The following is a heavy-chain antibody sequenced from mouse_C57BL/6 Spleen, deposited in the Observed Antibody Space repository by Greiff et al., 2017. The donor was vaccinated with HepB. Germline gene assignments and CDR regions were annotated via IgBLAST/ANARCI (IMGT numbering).Heavy chain of an antibody. Sequence: QVQLQQPGAELVKPGASVKLSCKASGYTFTSYWMQWVKQRPGQGLEWIGEIDPSDSYTNYNQKFKGKATLTVDTSSSTAYMQLSSLTSEDSAVYYCARSPNLLLRRFDYWGQGTTLTVSS. CDR1: GYTFTSYW. V-gene: IGHV1-50*01. CDR2: IDPSDSYT. D-gene: IGHD1-1*01. J-gene: IGHJ2*01. CDR3: ARSPNLLLRRFDY.